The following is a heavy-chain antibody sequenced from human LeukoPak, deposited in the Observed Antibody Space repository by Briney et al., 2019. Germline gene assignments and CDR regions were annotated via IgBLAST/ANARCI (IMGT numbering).Heavy chain of an antibody. CDR3: ARNSGYDYGYYYMDV. CDR2: INPNSGGT. CDR1: GYTFTGYY. Sequence: ASVTVSCKASGYTFTGYYMHWVRQAPGQGLEWMGWINPNSGGTNYAQKFQGRVTTTRDTSISTAYMELSRLRSDDTAVYYCARNSGYDYGYYYMDVWGKGTTVTVSS. D-gene: IGHD5-12*01. V-gene: IGHV1-2*02. J-gene: IGHJ6*03.